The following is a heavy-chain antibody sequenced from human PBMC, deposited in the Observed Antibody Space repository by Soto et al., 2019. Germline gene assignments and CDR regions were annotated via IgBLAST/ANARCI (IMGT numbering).Heavy chain of an antibody. V-gene: IGHV3-21*01. Sequence: EVQLVESGGGLVKPGGSLRLSCAASGFTFSSCSMNWVRQAPGKGLEWVSSISSSSSYIYYADSVKGRFTISRDNAKNSLYLQMNSLRAEDTAVYYCARDRNYGDYYYYYYYGMDVWGQGTTVTVSS. J-gene: IGHJ6*02. CDR2: ISSSSSYI. CDR1: GFTFSSCS. CDR3: ARDRNYGDYYYYYYYGMDV. D-gene: IGHD4-17*01.